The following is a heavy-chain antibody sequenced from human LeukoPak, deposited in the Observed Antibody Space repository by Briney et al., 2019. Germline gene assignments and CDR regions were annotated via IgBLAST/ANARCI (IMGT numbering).Heavy chain of an antibody. CDR2: INWNSGSI. D-gene: IGHD5-18*01. V-gene: IGHV3-20*04. Sequence: PGGSLRLSCAASGFTFDDYGMSWVRQAPGKGLEWVSGINWNSGSIGYADSVKGRFTISRDNAKNSLYLQMNSLRAEDTALYYCAKDASGVQLWTSFDYWGQGTLVTVSS. J-gene: IGHJ4*02. CDR3: AKDASGVQLWTSFDY. CDR1: GFTFDDYG.